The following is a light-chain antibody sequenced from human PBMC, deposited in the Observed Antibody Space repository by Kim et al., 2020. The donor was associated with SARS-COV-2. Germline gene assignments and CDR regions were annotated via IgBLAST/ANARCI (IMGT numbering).Light chain of an antibody. J-gene: IGLJ3*02. Sequence: GQRVSISCSGSTSNVATTTVNWYQQFPGTAPKLLIYLENRRPSGVPDRFSGPRSGTTASLAISYLRSEDEADYHCASWDDSLNAWVFGGGTQLTVL. CDR2: LEN. CDR3: ASWDDSLNAWV. V-gene: IGLV1-44*01. CDR1: TSNVATTT.